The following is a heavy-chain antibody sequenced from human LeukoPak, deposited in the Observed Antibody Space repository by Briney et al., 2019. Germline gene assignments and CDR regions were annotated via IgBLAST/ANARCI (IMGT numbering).Heavy chain of an antibody. CDR2: IYYSGST. Sequence: SETLSLTCTVSGGSISSSSYYWGWIRQPPGKGLEWIGSIYYSGSTYYNPSLKSRLTISVDTSKNQFSLKLSSVTAADTAVYYCARHWDPLYYHGSGSYGRWGQGTLVTVSS. V-gene: IGHV4-39*01. D-gene: IGHD3-10*01. CDR3: ARHWDPLYYHGSGSYGR. J-gene: IGHJ4*02. CDR1: GGSISSSSYY.